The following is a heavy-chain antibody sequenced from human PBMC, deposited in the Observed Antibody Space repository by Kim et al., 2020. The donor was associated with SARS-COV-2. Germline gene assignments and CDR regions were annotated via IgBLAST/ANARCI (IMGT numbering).Heavy chain of an antibody. CDR2: INHSGST. CDR3: ARGSVQGVIDAASYYYYGMYV. Sequence: SETLSLTCAVYGGSFSGYYWSWIRQPPGKGLEWIGEINHSGSTNYNPSLKSRVTISVDTSKNQFSLKLSSVTAAGTAVYYCARGSVQGVIDAASYYYYGMYVWGQGTPVTVSS. J-gene: IGHJ6*02. V-gene: IGHV4-34*01. D-gene: IGHD3-10*01. CDR1: GGSFSGYY.